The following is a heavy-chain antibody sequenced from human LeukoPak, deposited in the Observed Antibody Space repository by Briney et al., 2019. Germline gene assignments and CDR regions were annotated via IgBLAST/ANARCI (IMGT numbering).Heavy chain of an antibody. CDR2: MNPNSGNT. J-gene: IGHJ4*02. V-gene: IGHV1-8*03. CDR1: GYTFTSYD. D-gene: IGHD6-13*01. CDR3: AREGAYISSWYGDHFDY. Sequence: ASVKVSCKASGYTFTSYDINWVRQATGQGLEWMGWMNPNSGNTGYAQKFQGRVTITRNTSISTAYMELSSLRSEDTAVYYCAREGAYISSWYGDHFDYWGQGTLVTVSS.